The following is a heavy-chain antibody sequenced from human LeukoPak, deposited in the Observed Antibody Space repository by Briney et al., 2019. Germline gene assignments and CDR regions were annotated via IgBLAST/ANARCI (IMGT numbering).Heavy chain of an antibody. CDR3: ATTTIRLGY. CDR2: MYYRGST. CDR1: GGSISSSSYY. J-gene: IGHJ4*02. V-gene: IGHV4-39*07. D-gene: IGHD1-26*01. Sequence: SETLSLTCTVSGGSISSSSYYWGWIRQPPGKGLEWIGSMYYRGSTYHNPSLKSRVTISVDTSKNQFSLKLSSVAAADTAVYYCATTTIRLGYWGQGTLVTVSS.